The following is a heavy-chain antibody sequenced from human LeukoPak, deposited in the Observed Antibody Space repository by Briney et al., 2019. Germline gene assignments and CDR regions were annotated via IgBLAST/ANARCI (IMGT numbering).Heavy chain of an antibody. J-gene: IGHJ3*02. Sequence: PSETLSLTCTVSGDSISSYYWNWIRQPPGKGLVWIGYIYYSGSTNYNPSLKSRVTISVDTSKNQFSLKLSSVTAADTAVYYCARSLYYYGSDSFDIWGQGTMVTVSS. CDR3: ARSLYYYGSDSFDI. V-gene: IGHV4-59*01. CDR2: IYYSGST. D-gene: IGHD3-10*01. CDR1: GDSISSYY.